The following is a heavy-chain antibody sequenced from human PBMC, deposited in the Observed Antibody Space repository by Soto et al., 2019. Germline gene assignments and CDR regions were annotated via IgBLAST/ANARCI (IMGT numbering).Heavy chain of an antibody. CDR3: ARIPHIGVVTDDAFDI. V-gene: IGHV3-21*01. Sequence: EVQLVESGGGLVKPGGSLRLSCAASGFTFSSYSMNWVRQAPGKGLEWVSSISSSSSYIYYADSVKGRFTISRDNAKNSLYLQMNSLRAEDTAVYYCARIPHIGVVTDDAFDIWGQGTMVTVSS. CDR2: ISSSSSYI. J-gene: IGHJ3*02. D-gene: IGHD2-21*02. CDR1: GFTFSSYS.